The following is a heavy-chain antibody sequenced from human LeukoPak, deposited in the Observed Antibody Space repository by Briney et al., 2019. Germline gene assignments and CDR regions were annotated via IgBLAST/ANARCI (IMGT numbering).Heavy chain of an antibody. CDR3: ARGVFTSLNWFDP. CDR2: IYTSGST. D-gene: IGHD6-6*01. J-gene: IGHJ5*02. Sequence: SETLSLTCTVSGGSINSGSNYWSWIRQPAGKGLEWIGRIYTSGSTNYNPSLKSRVIISVDTSKNQFSLKLTSVTAADTAVYFCARGVFTSLNWFDPWGQGTLVTVSS. V-gene: IGHV4-61*02. CDR1: GGSINSGSNY.